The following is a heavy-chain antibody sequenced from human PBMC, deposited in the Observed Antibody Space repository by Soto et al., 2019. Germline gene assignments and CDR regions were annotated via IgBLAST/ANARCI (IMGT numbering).Heavy chain of an antibody. CDR3: AKDTGSSALRLGYFDY. D-gene: IGHD3-16*01. Sequence: GGSLRLSCAASGFTFDDYAMHWVRQAPGKGLEWVSGISWNSGSIGYADSVKGRFTISRDNAKNSLYLQMNSLRAEDTALYYCAKDTGSSALRLGYFDYWGQGTLVTVSS. CDR1: GFTFDDYA. V-gene: IGHV3-9*01. J-gene: IGHJ4*02. CDR2: ISWNSGSI.